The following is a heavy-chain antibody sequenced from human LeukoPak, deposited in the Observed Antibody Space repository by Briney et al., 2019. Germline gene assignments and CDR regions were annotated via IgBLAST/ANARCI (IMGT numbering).Heavy chain of an antibody. D-gene: IGHD3-22*01. J-gene: IGHJ4*02. CDR1: GFSFGSYG. CDR2: IWYGGTND. V-gene: IGHV3-33*01. CDR3: ARAAFDSIGYYLFDY. Sequence: PGRSLRLSCAASGFSFGSYGMHWVRQAPGKGLEWVAVIWYGGTNDYYADSVKGRFTISRDNSRNTLYLQMNSLRTEDTAVYSCARAAFDSIGYYLFDYWGQGTLVTVSS.